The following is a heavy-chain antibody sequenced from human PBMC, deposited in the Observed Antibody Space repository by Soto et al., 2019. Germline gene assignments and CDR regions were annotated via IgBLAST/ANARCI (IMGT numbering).Heavy chain of an antibody. J-gene: IGHJ3*02. Sequence: SETLSLTCTVSGGSISSYYWSWIRQPPGKGLEWIGYIYYSGSTNYNPSLKSRVTISVDTSKNQFSLKLSSVTAADTAVYYCAREGGVYGPDAAFDIWGQGTMVTVSS. D-gene: IGHD6-13*01. V-gene: IGHV4-59*01. CDR2: IYYSGST. CDR1: GGSISSYY. CDR3: AREGGVYGPDAAFDI.